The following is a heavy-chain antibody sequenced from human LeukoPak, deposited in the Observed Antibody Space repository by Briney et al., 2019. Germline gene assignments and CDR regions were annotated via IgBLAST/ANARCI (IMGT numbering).Heavy chain of an antibody. CDR3: ADRRSSGYWFDP. CDR2: IIPILGIA. CDR1: GGTFSSYA. V-gene: IGHV1-69*04. Sequence: GSSVKVSCKASGGTFSSYAISWVRQAPGQGLEWMGRIIPILGIANYAQKFQGRVTITADKSTSTAYMELSSLRSEDTAVYYCADRRSSGYWFDPWGQGTLVTVSS. D-gene: IGHD6-19*01. J-gene: IGHJ5*02.